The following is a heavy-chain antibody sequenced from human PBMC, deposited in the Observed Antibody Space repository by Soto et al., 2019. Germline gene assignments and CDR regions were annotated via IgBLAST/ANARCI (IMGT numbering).Heavy chain of an antibody. D-gene: IGHD3-10*01. CDR3: ARHKLWFGETRFDP. Sequence: SETLSLTCTVSGGSISSSSYYWGWIRQPPGKGLEWIGSIYYSGSTYYNPSLKSRVTISVDTSRNQFSLKLSSVTAADTAVYYCARHKLWFGETRFDPWGQGTLVTVSS. V-gene: IGHV4-39*01. CDR2: IYYSGST. CDR1: GGSISSSSYY. J-gene: IGHJ5*02.